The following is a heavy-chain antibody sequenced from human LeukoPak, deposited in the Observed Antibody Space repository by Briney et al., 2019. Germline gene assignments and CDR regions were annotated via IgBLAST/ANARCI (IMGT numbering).Heavy chain of an antibody. CDR1: GFTFSNYA. CDR2: ISGSGGST. Sequence: PGGSLRLSCAASGFTFSNYAMTWVRQAPGKGLEWVSAISGSGGSTYYADSVKGRFTISRDSSKNTLYLQMNSLRAQDTAVYYCAKGYYYDTSDYYPFFPSDYWGQGTLVTVSS. J-gene: IGHJ4*02. D-gene: IGHD3-22*01. CDR3: AKGYYYDTSDYYPFFPSDY. V-gene: IGHV3-23*01.